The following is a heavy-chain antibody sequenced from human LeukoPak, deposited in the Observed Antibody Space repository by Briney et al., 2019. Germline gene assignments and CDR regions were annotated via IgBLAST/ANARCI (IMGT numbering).Heavy chain of an antibody. CDR3: ARGDTIFGGVMPGGKSFDI. CDR1: GGSISSGDYY. J-gene: IGHJ3*02. V-gene: IGHV4-30-4*08. CDR2: IYYSGST. Sequence: PSQTLSLTCTVSGGSISSGDYYWSWIRQPPGKGLEWIGYIYYSGSTYYNPSLKSRVTISVDTSKNQFSLKLNSVTAADTAVCYWARGDTIFGGVMPGGKSFDIWGQGTKGNGSS. D-gene: IGHD3-3*01.